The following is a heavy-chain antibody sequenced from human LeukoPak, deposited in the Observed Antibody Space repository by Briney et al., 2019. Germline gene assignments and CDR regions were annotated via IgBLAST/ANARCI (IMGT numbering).Heavy chain of an antibody. J-gene: IGHJ6*02. CDR1: GFTFSSYW. CDR3: AVGGSGMDV. Sequence: GGSLRLSCAASGFTFSSYWMSWVRQAPGKGLEWVANIKQDGSEKYYVDSVKGRFTISRDNAKKSLYLQMNSLRAEDTALYYCAVGGSGMDVWGQGTTVTVSS. V-gene: IGHV3-7*01. D-gene: IGHD3-16*01. CDR2: IKQDGSEK.